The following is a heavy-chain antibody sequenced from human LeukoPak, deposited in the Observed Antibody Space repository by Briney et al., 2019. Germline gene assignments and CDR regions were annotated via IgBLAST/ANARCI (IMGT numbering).Heavy chain of an antibody. Sequence: ASVKVSCEASGYTFTSYAMHWVRQAPGQRLEWMGWINAGNGNTKYSQKFQGRVTITRDTSASTAYMELSSLRSEDTAVYYCARSGDIVVVTAILDYWGQGTLVTVSS. J-gene: IGHJ4*02. CDR1: GYTFTSYA. V-gene: IGHV1-3*01. CDR2: INAGNGNT. D-gene: IGHD2-21*02. CDR3: ARSGDIVVVTAILDY.